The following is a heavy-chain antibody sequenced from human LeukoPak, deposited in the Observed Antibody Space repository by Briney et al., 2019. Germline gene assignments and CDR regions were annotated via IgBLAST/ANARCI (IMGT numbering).Heavy chain of an antibody. CDR1: GFTFSNSW. J-gene: IGHJ4*02. CDR2: INQDGSAK. CDR3: ARDRNYYDSSGYRPGGRYFDY. V-gene: IGHV3-7*01. D-gene: IGHD3-22*01. Sequence: GGSLRLSCADSGFTFSNSWMAWVRQAPGRGLEWVANINQDGSAKTCVDSVKGRFTISRDNAKNSLYLQMNSLRAEDTAVYYCARDRNYYDSSGYRPGGRYFDYWGQGTLVTVSS.